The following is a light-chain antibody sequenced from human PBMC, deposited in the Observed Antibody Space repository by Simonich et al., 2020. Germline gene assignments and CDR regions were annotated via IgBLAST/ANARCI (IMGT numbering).Light chain of an antibody. V-gene: IGKV1-13*02. J-gene: IGKJ5*01. CDR3: QQFNSYRIT. Sequence: AIPLTQSPSSLSATVGDRVTITCRASQGISSALAWYQQKPGKAPHLLIYDASSVESGVPSRFSGSGSGTDFTLTISSLQPEDFATYYCQQFNSYRITFGQGTRLEIK. CDR1: QGISSA. CDR2: DAS.